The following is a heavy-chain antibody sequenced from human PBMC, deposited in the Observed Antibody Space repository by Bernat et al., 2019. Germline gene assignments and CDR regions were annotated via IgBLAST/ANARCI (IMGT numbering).Heavy chain of an antibody. CDR3: ARHGLGRKGNWHFDL. V-gene: IGHV4-59*08. J-gene: IGHJ2*01. Sequence: QVQLQESGPGLVKPSETLSLTCTVSGGSISGYYWSWIRQPPGKGLEWIGNIYYSGGTKYNPSLKSRVTISVDTSKNQFSMKLSSVTAADTAVYYCARHGLGRKGNWHFDLLGRGTLVTVS. D-gene: IGHD6-19*01. CDR2: IYYSGGT. CDR1: GGSISGYY.